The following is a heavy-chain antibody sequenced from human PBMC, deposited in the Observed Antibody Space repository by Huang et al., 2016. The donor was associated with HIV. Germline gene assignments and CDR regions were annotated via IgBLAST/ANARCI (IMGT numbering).Heavy chain of an antibody. CDR3: ATKTAGMDI. J-gene: IGHJ6*02. V-gene: IGHV3-7*01. CDR2: IKQDESEK. Sequence: VESGGRSVQPGGSIKLSCVGSTFTFGAYWMSWVRQPPGEGRGWVANIKQDESEKYYVDSVKGRFNISGDNARKVLFLEMDDLRVEDTAIYFCATKTAGMDIWGQGTTVTVSS. D-gene: IGHD1-7*01. CDR1: TFTFGAYW.